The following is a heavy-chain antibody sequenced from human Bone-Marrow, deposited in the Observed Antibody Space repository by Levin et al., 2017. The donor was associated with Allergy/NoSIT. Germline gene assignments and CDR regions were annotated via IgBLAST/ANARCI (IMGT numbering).Heavy chain of an antibody. Sequence: PGGSLRLSCAASGFTFSSYAMHWVRQAPGKGLEWVAVISYDGSNKYYADSVKGRFTISRDNSKNTLYLQMNSLRAEDTAVYYCARDLALGAYSSSLNYWGQGTLVTVSS. V-gene: IGHV3-30-3*01. CDR1: GFTFSSYA. D-gene: IGHD6-13*01. CDR2: ISYDGSNK. J-gene: IGHJ4*02. CDR3: ARDLALGAYSSSLNY.